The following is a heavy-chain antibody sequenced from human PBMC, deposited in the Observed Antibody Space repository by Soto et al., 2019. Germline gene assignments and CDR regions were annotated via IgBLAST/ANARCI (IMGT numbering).Heavy chain of an antibody. J-gene: IGHJ4*02. CDR2: IYYSGST. Sequence: QVQLQESGPGLVKPSQTLSLTCTVSGVSISSDGNYWSWIRQHPGKGLEWVGYIYYSGSTYYNPCLQSGLTISVDTSKTHFSLNLSSGTAADTAVYYGARLATAGAYSHSTSCYLKECYFAYWGQGTLVTVSS. V-gene: IGHV4-31*03. CDR3: ARLATAGAYSHSTSCYLKECYFAY. D-gene: IGHD2-2*01. CDR1: GVSISSDGNY.